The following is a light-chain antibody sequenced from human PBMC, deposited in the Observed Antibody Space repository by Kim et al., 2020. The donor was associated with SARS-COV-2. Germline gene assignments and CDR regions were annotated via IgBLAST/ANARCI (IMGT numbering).Light chain of an antibody. V-gene: IGLV3-19*01. J-gene: IGLJ2*01. CDR2: GRN. CDR3: QSRDSGGNVV. Sequence: SSELTQDPAVSVALGQTVRITCQGDSLRSYYATWYQQKPRQAPVLVIYGRNNWPSGISDRLSGSASVNTASLSIRGAQAEDEADFYCQSRDSGGNVVFGG. CDR1: SLRSYY.